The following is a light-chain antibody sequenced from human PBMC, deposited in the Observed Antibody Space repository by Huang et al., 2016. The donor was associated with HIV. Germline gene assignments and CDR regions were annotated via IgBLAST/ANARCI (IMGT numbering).Light chain of an antibody. J-gene: IGKJ2*01. CDR3: QQSYNSLYT. CDR1: QTIGSY. V-gene: IGKV1-39*01. CDR2: AAS. Sequence: DFQMTQSPSSLSASVGDRVTITCRASQTIGSYLNWYQHKPGKAPRLLIYAASSLQSGVPSRFSGSGSGTYFTLTISSLQPEDFATYYCQQSYNSLYTFGQGTKLEIK.